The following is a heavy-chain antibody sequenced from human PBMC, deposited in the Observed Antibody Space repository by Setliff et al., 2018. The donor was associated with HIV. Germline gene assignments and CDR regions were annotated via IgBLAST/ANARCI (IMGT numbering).Heavy chain of an antibody. J-gene: IGHJ4*02. CDR3: ARGGALERELPFDY. D-gene: IGHD3-10*01. CDR2: IYYSGST. V-gene: IGHV4-31*03. Sequence: PSETLSLTCTVSGDYISSGGYYWSWIRQHPGKGLEWIGYIYYSGSTYYNPSLQSRVTISVDTSKNHFSLKLNSVMAADTAVYYCARGGALERELPFDYWGQGTLVTVS. CDR1: GDYISSGGYY.